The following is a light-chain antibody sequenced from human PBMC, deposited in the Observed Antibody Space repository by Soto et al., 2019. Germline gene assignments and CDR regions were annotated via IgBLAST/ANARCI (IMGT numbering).Light chain of an antibody. J-gene: IGKJ1*01. Sequence: EIVLTQSPATMSLSPGDRATLSCRASQSIGNSLARYQQKRGQPPRLLIYDASSRATGIPARFSGSGSGTDFTLTISSLEPEDFAVYFCQQGTFGQGTKVDIK. CDR1: QSIGNS. CDR3: QQGT. CDR2: DAS. V-gene: IGKV3-11*01.